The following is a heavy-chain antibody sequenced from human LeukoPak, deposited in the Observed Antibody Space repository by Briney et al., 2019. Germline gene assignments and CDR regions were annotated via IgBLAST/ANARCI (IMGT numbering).Heavy chain of an antibody. Sequence: PGGSLRLSCAASGFTFSRYWMSWVRQAPGKGLEWVANIKEDVSEKNYADYVKGRFTITRDNGKNSLDRQMNSLRAEDAAVYYCARDYDYVWGGYGYWVLFDYWGQGTLVTVSS. CDR1: GFTFSRYW. J-gene: IGHJ4*02. V-gene: IGHV3-7*01. CDR3: ARDYDYVWGGYGYWVLFDY. CDR2: IKEDVSEK. D-gene: IGHD3-16*01.